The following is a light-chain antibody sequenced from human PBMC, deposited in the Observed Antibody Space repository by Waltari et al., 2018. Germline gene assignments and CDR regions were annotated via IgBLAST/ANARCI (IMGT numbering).Light chain of an antibody. CDR1: QDISNY. CDR3: QQYVTTPSLT. Sequence: EIQMTQSPSSLSTSVGDRVTITCQTSQDISNYLNWYQQKPGKAPKLLIYAASNLETGVPSRFSGSGSGTNFTFTISSLQPEDIATYYCQQYVTTPSLTFGGGTKVEL. V-gene: IGKV1-33*01. CDR2: AAS. J-gene: IGKJ4*01.